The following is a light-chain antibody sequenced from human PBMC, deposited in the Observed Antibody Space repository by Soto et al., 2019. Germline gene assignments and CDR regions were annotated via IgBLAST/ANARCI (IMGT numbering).Light chain of an antibody. J-gene: IGLJ1*01. V-gene: IGLV2-14*01. CDR1: SSDVGGYNY. Sequence: QSALTQPASVSGSPGQSITISCTGTSSDVGGYNYVSWYQQHPGKAPKLMIYDVTYRPSGVSNRFSGSKSGTTASLTLSGLQVEDEADYYCSSYTSTTTYVFGTGTKVPVL. CDR2: DVT. CDR3: SSYTSTTTYV.